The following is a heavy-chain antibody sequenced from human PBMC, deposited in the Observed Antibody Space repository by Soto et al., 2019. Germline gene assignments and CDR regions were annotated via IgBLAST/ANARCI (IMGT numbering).Heavy chain of an antibody. V-gene: IGHV5-10-1*03. CDR2: IDPSDSYT. CDR1: GYSFTSYW. CDR3: ARLCSSGSCYSVLNYYYGMDV. Sequence: EVQLVQSGAEVKKPGESLRISCKGSGYSFTSYWISWVRQMPGKGLEWMGRIDPSDSYTNYSPSFQGHVTISADKSISTAYLQWSSLKASDTAMYYCARLCSSGSCYSVLNYYYGMDVWGQGTTVTVS. D-gene: IGHD2-15*01. J-gene: IGHJ6*02.